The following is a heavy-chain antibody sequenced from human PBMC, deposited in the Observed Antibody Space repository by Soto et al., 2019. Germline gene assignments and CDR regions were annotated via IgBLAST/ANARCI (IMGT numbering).Heavy chain of an antibody. J-gene: IGHJ5*02. Sequence: ASVKVSCKASGYIFTTYAIHWVRQAPGQRLEWMGWVNGGNGNTKYSQKFQGRVTITRDTSATTAYMQLSSLRSEDTAVYYCARRGTAVFYQDWFGPWGQGTLVTVSS. D-gene: IGHD2-21*02. V-gene: IGHV1-3*01. CDR3: ARRGTAVFYQDWFGP. CDR2: VNGGNGNT. CDR1: GYIFTTYA.